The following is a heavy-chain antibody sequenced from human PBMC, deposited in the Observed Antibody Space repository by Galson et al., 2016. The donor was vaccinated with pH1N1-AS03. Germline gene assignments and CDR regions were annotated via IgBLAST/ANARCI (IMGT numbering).Heavy chain of an antibody. V-gene: IGHV4-59*01. D-gene: IGHD3-3*01. CDR1: GGSITTNY. CDR3: ARLHDVWSGYPSFDS. Sequence: ETLSLTCTISGGSITTNYWIWIRQPPGKGLQWIGYISYSGFTNYNPSLRSRVTISIDTFKNQFSLKMRSVAAADTALYFCARLHDVWSGYPSFDSWGQGILVTVSS. CDR2: ISYSGFT. J-gene: IGHJ4*02.